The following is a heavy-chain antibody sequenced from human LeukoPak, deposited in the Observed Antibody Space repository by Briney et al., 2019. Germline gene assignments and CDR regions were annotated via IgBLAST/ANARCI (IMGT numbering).Heavy chain of an antibody. V-gene: IGHV3-23*01. J-gene: IGHJ2*01. Sequence: GSLRLSCEASGFTFGTYGMTWVRQAPGKGLEWVSGITGSSTWTYYADSVRGRFTISRDNSKNTLHLQMNNLTADDTAIYYCARELVSLGTGYFDLWGRGTLVTAPS. CDR2: ITGSSTWT. CDR1: GFTFGTYG. CDR3: ARELVSLGTGYFDL. D-gene: IGHD7-27*01.